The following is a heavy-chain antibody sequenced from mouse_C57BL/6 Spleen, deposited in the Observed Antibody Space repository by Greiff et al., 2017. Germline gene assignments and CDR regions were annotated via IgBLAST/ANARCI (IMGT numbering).Heavy chain of an antibody. CDR3: ARSDGSSYWYFDV. J-gene: IGHJ1*03. D-gene: IGHD1-1*01. CDR1: GYTFTDYY. Sequence: VQLQESGAELVRPGASVKLSCKASGYTFTDYYINWVKQRPGQGLEWIARIYPGSGNTYYNEKFKGKATLTAEKSSSTAYMQLSSLTSEDSAVYFCARSDGSSYWYFDVWGTGTTVTVSS. CDR2: IYPGSGNT. V-gene: IGHV1-76*01.